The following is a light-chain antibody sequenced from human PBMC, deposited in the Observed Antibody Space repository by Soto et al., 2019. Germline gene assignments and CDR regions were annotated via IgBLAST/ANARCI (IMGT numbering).Light chain of an antibody. CDR2: EVS. CDR3: SSYTRSSTLV. J-gene: IGLJ1*01. CDR1: SSDVGGYNY. Sequence: QSVLTQPASGSGSPGQSITISCTGTSSDVGGYNYVSWYQQHPGKAPKLMIYEVSNRPSGVSNRFSGSKSGNTASLTISGLQAEDEADYYCSSYTRSSTLVFGTGTKVNVL. V-gene: IGLV2-14*01.